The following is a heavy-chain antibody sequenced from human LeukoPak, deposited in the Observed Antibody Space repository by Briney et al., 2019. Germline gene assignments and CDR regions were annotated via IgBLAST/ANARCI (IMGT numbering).Heavy chain of an antibody. D-gene: IGHD2-15*01. J-gene: IGHJ6*02. CDR2: IYYSGST. CDR1: GGSISSYY. V-gene: IGHV4-59*08. Sequence: SETLSLTCTVSGGSISSYYWSWIRQPPGKGLEWIGYIYYSGSTNYSPSLKSRVTISVDTSKNQFSLKLSSVTAADTAVYYCARHCSGSNCYFNGMDVWGQGTTVTVSS. CDR3: ARHCSGSNCYFNGMDV.